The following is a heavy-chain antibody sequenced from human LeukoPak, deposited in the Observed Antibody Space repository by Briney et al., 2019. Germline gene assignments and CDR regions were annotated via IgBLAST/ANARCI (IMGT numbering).Heavy chain of an antibody. V-gene: IGHV3-30*02. CDR3: ARGPSGYHNT. D-gene: IGHD5-12*01. CDR2: IRYDGSSK. CDR1: GFTFSSYG. J-gene: IGHJ4*02. Sequence: PGGSLRLSCAASGFTFSSYGMDWVRQTPGKGLEWVAFIRYDGSSKYYADSVKGRFTISRDNSKNTLYLQMNSLRAEDTAVYYCARGPSGYHNTGGQGTLVTVSS.